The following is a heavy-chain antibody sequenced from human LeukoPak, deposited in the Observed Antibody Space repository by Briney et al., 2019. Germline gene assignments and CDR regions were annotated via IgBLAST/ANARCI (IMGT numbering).Heavy chain of an antibody. Sequence: GGSLRLSCAASGFTFSDYSMNWVRQAPGKGLEWVSSISRSNNYIYYADSVKGRFTISRDNAKNSLYLQMNSLRAEDTAVYYCARNYDLIDYWGQGTLVTVSS. CDR2: ISRSNNYI. CDR3: ARNYDLIDY. CDR1: GFTFSDYS. J-gene: IGHJ4*02. V-gene: IGHV3-21*01. D-gene: IGHD3-3*01.